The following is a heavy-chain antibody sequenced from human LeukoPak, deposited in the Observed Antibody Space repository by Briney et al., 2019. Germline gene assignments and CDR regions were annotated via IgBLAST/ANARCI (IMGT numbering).Heavy chain of an antibody. CDR1: GGSISSSSYY. J-gene: IGHJ4*02. CDR3: ARHLPEGNFFDY. V-gene: IGHV4-39*01. D-gene: IGHD1-7*01. CDR2: IYYSGST. Sequence: PSETLSLTCTVSGGSISSSSYYWGWIRQPPGKGLEWIGSIYYSGSTYYNPSLRSRVTISVDTSKNQFSLKLSSVTAADTAVYYCARHLPEGNFFDYWGQGTLVTVSS.